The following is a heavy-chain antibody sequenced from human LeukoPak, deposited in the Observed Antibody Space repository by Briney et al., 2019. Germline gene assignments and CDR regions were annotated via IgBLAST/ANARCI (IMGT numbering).Heavy chain of an antibody. CDR1: RGTFSSYA. V-gene: IGHV1-69*06. J-gene: IGHJ4*02. D-gene: IGHD1-26*01. CDR3: VRGAIVGATDY. Sequence: ASVKVSCQASRGTFSSYAISWVRQPPARGLEWMGGINPICGTANYAKKFQGRVTITAEKSTSTAIMELSSLGSEDTAVYYCVRGAIVGATDYWGQGTLVTVSS. CDR2: INPICGTA.